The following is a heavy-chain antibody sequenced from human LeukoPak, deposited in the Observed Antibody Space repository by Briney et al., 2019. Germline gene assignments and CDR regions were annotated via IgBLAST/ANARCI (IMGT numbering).Heavy chain of an antibody. Sequence: ASVKVSCKASGYTFTIYGISWVRQAPGQGLEWMGWISAYNGNTNYAQKLQGRVTMTTDTSTSTAYMELRSLRSDDTAVYYCARIFRDIVVVPAAIDYYYGMDVWGQGTTVTVSS. J-gene: IGHJ6*02. V-gene: IGHV1-18*01. D-gene: IGHD2-2*01. CDR3: ARIFRDIVVVPAAIDYYYGMDV. CDR1: GYTFTIYG. CDR2: ISAYNGNT.